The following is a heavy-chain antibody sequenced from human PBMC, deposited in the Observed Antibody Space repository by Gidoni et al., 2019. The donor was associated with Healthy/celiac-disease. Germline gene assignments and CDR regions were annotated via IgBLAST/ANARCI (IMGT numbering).Heavy chain of an antibody. J-gene: IGHJ6*02. V-gene: IGHV3-74*01. CDR3: ARDWEGFGGESYYGMDV. CDR2: INSDGSST. CDR1: GFTFSSYW. Sequence: EVQLVESGGGLVQPGGSLRLSCAASGFTFSSYWMHWVRQAPGKGLVWVSRINSDGSSTSYADSVKGRFTISRDNAKNTLYLQMNSLRAEDTAVYYCARDWEGFGGESYYGMDVWGQGTTVTVSS. D-gene: IGHD1-26*01.